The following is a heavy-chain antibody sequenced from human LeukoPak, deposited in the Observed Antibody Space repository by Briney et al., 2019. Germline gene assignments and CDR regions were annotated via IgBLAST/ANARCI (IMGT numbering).Heavy chain of an antibody. D-gene: IGHD3-22*01. V-gene: IGHV3-23*01. CDR2: LSGSGGST. J-gene: IGHJ4*02. CDR1: GFTFNIYA. CDR3: AKTSEPYYNIGKALDF. Sequence: GGSLRLSCAASGFTFNIYAINWVRRAQGKGLGWVSPLSGSGGSTYYADSVKGRFTISRDNSKNTLYLQVNSLRAGDTALYYCAKTSEPYYNIGKALDFWGQGTLVTVSS.